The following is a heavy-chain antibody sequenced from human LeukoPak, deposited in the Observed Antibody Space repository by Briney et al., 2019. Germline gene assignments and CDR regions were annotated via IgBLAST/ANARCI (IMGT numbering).Heavy chain of an antibody. Sequence: PSGTLSLTCTVSGDSITSSHWWSWIRQSPGKGLEWIGSIYYSGSTYYNPSLKSRVTISVDTSKNQFSLKLSSVTAADTAVYYCARVRTGTSRYYFDYWGQGTLVTVSS. CDR2: IYYSGST. V-gene: IGHV4-39*07. CDR3: ARVRTGTSRYYFDY. CDR1: GDSITSSHW. J-gene: IGHJ4*02. D-gene: IGHD1-1*01.